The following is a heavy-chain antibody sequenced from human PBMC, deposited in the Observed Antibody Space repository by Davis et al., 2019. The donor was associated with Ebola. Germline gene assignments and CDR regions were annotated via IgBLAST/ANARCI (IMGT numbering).Heavy chain of an antibody. CDR1: GGSIIRSISY. D-gene: IGHD3-3*01. CDR3: ARQSGYPYYFDY. V-gene: IGHV4-39*01. Sequence: SETLSLTCTVSGGSIIRSISYWGWIRQPPGKGLEWIGSIYYSGSTYYNPSLKSRVTISVDTSKNQFSLKLSSVTAADTAVYYCARQSGYPYYFDYWGQGTLVTVSS. CDR2: IYYSGST. J-gene: IGHJ4*02.